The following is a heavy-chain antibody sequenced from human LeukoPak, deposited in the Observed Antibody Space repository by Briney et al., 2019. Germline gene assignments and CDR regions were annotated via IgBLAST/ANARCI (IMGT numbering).Heavy chain of an antibody. D-gene: IGHD3-10*01. CDR2: IYPGDSDT. Sequence: GESLKTSCKGSGYSFTSYWIGWVRQMPGKGLEWMGIIYPGDSDTRYSPSFQGQVTISADKSISTAYLQWSSLKASDTAMYYCARHDLWFGEFYGMDVWGQGTTVTVSS. J-gene: IGHJ6*02. CDR3: ARHDLWFGEFYGMDV. V-gene: IGHV5-51*01. CDR1: GYSFTSYW.